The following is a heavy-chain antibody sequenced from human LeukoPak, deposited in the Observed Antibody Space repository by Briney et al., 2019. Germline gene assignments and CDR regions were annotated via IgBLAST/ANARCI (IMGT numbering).Heavy chain of an antibody. D-gene: IGHD6-19*01. Sequence: GGSLRLSCAASGFSFSSYWMSWVRQAPGKGLEWVANIKQDGSEKYYVDSVKGRFTISRDNAKNSLYLQMNSLRAEDTAVYYCARGGSVASFDYWGQGTLVTVSS. CDR1: GFSFSSYW. V-gene: IGHV3-7*01. CDR2: IKQDGSEK. J-gene: IGHJ4*02. CDR3: ARGGSVASFDY.